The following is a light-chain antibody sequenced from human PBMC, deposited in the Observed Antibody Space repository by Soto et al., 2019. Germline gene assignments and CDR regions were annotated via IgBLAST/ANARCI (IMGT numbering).Light chain of an antibody. Sequence: DIQMTQSPSSVSASVGDRVAITCRASQGIRTWLAWYQRKPGKAPKVLIYAASSLQSGVPSRFSGSGSGTDFTLTISSLQPEDFATYYCQQSYSTPITFGQGTRLEIK. CDR1: QGIRTW. J-gene: IGKJ5*01. CDR2: AAS. CDR3: QQSYSTPIT. V-gene: IGKV1-12*01.